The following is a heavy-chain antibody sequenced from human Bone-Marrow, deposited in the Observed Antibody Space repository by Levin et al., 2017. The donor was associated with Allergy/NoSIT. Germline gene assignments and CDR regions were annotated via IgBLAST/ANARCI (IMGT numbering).Heavy chain of an antibody. CDR3: ATKGASRGRIAVAGYYFDY. J-gene: IGHJ4*02. CDR2: ISGSGGST. D-gene: IGHD6-19*01. Sequence: GGSLRLSCAASGFTFSSYAMSWVRQAPGKGLEWVSAISGSGGSTYYADSVKGRFTISRDNSKNTLYLQMNSLRAEDTAVYYCATKGASRGRIAVAGYYFDYWGQGTLVTVSS. V-gene: IGHV3-23*01. CDR1: GFTFSSYA.